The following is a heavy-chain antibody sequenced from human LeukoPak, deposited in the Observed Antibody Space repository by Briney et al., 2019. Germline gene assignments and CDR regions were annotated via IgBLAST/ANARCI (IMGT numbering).Heavy chain of an antibody. CDR1: GFIFSSYW. D-gene: IGHD3/OR15-3a*01. J-gene: IGHJ4*02. V-gene: IGHV3-7*01. CDR3: ARYLDFRADYYFDY. Sequence: PAGGSLRLSCAASGFIFSSYWMTWVRQAPGKGLEWVANMKQDGSERYYVDSVKGRITISRDNAKSSLYLQMNSLRVEDTAVYYCARYLDFRADYYFDYWGQGTLVTVSS. CDR2: MKQDGSER.